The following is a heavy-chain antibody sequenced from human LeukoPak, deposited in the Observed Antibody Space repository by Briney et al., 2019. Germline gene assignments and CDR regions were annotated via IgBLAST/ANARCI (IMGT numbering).Heavy chain of an antibody. J-gene: IGHJ4*02. D-gene: IGHD3-22*01. CDR1: GYSFTSYW. CDR2: IYPGDPDT. Sequence: GESLKISCKGSGYSFTSYWIGWVRQMPGKGLEWMGIIYPGDPDTRYSPSFQGQVTISADKSISTAYLQWSSLKASDTAMYYCARLAYYYDSSGYYAPGYFDYWGQGTLVTVSS. V-gene: IGHV5-51*01. CDR3: ARLAYYYDSSGYYAPGYFDY.